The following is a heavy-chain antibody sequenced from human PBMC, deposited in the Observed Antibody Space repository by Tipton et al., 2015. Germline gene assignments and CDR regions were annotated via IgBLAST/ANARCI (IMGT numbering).Heavy chain of an antibody. CDR2: IRQDGSEK. D-gene: IGHD3-9*01. CDR1: GFTFSSYA. V-gene: IGHV3-7*01. J-gene: IGHJ4*02. Sequence: SLRLSCAASGFTFSSYAMSWVRQAPGKGLEWVASIRQDGSEKFYVDSVKGRFTISRDNAKNSLDLQMNSLNAADTAVYYCARARGGQFDWLISFFFDYWGQGSLVSVST. CDR3: ARARGGQFDWLISFFFDY.